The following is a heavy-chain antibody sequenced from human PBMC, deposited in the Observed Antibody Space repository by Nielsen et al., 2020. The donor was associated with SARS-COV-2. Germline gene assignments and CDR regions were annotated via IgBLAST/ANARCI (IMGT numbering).Heavy chain of an antibody. CDR3: ARDHGYNYAYGHYYYGMDV. CDR2: ISNTGST. Sequence: SETLSLTCTVSGGSISSYYWSWIRQPPGKGLEWIGYISNTGSTNYNPSLQSRVTISVDTSKNQFSLKLSSVTAADTAVYYCARDHGYNYAYGHYYYGMDVWGQGTTVTVSS. CDR1: GGSISSYY. D-gene: IGHD5-24*01. J-gene: IGHJ6*02. V-gene: IGHV4-59*01.